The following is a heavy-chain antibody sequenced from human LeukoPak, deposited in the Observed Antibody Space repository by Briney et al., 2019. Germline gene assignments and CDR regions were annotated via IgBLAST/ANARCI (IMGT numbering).Heavy chain of an antibody. Sequence: SVTVSRTASGGTFSSYAISWVRQAPGQGLEWMGRIIAVLGIANYAQKFQCRVTITADKSTSTASMELTSPRSEDTAVYYCARDQGYCSGGSCYYRDAFDIWGQGTMVTVSS. D-gene: IGHD2-15*01. J-gene: IGHJ3*02. CDR1: GGTFSSYA. CDR3: ARDQGYCSGGSCYYRDAFDI. V-gene: IGHV1-69*04. CDR2: IIAVLGIA.